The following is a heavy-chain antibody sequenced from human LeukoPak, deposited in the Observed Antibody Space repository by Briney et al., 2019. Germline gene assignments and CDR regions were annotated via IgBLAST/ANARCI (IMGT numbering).Heavy chain of an antibody. V-gene: IGHV1-69*13. CDR1: GYTFTSYG. CDR3: ARGVTAYCGGDCYSRFDY. Sequence: ASVKVSCKASGYTFTSYGISWVRQAPGQGLEWMGGIIPIFGTANYAQKFQGRVTITADESTSTAYMELSSLRSEDTAVYYCARGVTAYCGGDCYSRFDYWGQGTLVTVSS. D-gene: IGHD2-21*02. CDR2: IIPIFGTA. J-gene: IGHJ4*02.